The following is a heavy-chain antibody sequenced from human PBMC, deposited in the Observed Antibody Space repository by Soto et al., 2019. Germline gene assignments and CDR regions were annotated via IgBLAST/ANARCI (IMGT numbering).Heavy chain of an antibody. CDR1: GFTFDTYS. D-gene: IGHD6-19*01. J-gene: IGHJ4*02. Sequence: EVQLVESGGGLVKPGGSLRLSCAASGFTFDTYSMSWVRQAPGKGLEWVSSTCTTGTYTYYADSVKGRFTISRDNANNSLYLQMSSLRVDDTAVYYCARGWSSPDYWGQGTLVTVSS. CDR2: TCTTGTYT. V-gene: IGHV3-21*01. CDR3: ARGWSSPDY.